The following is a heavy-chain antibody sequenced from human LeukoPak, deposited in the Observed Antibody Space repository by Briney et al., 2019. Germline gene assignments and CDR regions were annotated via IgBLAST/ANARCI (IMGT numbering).Heavy chain of an antibody. V-gene: IGHV1-8*01. D-gene: IGHD4-23*01. J-gene: IGHJ6*02. CDR2: MNPNSGNT. Sequence: ASVKVSCKASGYTFTSCDINWVRQATGQGLEWMGRMNPNSGNTGYAQKFQGRVTMTRNTSISTAYMELNSLRAEDTAVYYCARDTGYGGNSPVISNGYYYGMDVWGQGTTVTVSS. CDR3: ARDTGYGGNSPVISNGYYYGMDV. CDR1: GYTFTSCD.